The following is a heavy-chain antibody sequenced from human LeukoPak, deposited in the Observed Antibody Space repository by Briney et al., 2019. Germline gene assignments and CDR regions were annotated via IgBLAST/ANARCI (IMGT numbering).Heavy chain of an antibody. D-gene: IGHD2-15*01. V-gene: IGHV3-23*01. CDR1: GFTFSSYA. CDR2: ISGSGGST. CDR3: AKDRRGCSGGSCYRGPYWFDP. J-gene: IGHJ5*02. Sequence: GGSLRLSCAASGFTFSSYAMSWVRQAPGKGLEWVSAISGSGGSTYYADSVKGRFTISRDNSKNTLYLQMNSLRAEDTAVYYCAKDRRGCSGGSCYRGPYWFDPWGQGTLVTVSS.